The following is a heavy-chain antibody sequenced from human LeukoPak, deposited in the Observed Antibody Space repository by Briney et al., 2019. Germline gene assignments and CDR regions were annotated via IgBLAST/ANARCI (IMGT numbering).Heavy chain of an antibody. J-gene: IGHJ4*02. Sequence: GESLKISCKGSAYRFTNYWIAWVRQMPGKGLEWMGIIYPGDSDTTYSPSFQGQVTISADNSITTAYLQWSNLKASDTAMYYCARVNTAAGVFDHWGQGTLVTLSS. D-gene: IGHD1/OR15-1a*01. CDR2: IYPGDSDT. V-gene: IGHV5-51*01. CDR3: ARVNTAAGVFDH. CDR1: AYRFTNYW.